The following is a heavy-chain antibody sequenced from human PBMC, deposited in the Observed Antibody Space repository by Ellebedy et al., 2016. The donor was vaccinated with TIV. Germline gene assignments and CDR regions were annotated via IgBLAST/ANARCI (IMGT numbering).Heavy chain of an antibody. J-gene: IGHJ4*02. D-gene: IGHD4-11*01. CDR3: AKIPTSVTKPSEVFFDY. CDR1: GLTFSSYA. Sequence: GESLKISXAASGLTFSSYAMSWVRQAPGKGLEWVSGSTAGGDRTYYTDSVKGRFTISRDNSKNTLFLQMNSLRAEDTAVYYCAKIPTSVTKPSEVFFDYWGQGTLVTVSS. CDR2: STAGGDRT. V-gene: IGHV3-23*01.